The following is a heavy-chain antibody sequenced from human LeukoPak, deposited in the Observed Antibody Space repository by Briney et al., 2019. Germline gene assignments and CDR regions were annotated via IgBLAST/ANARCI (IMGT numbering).Heavy chain of an antibody. Sequence: ASVKVSCKASGYTFTSYGISWVRQAPGQGLEWMGWISAYNGNTKNAQKLQGRVTMTTDTSTSTAYMELRSLRSDDTAVYYCARTSSTWYGGVGGYWGQGTLVTVSS. CDR3: ARTSSTWYGGVGGY. J-gene: IGHJ4*02. D-gene: IGHD6-13*01. CDR2: ISAYNGNT. CDR1: GYTFTSYG. V-gene: IGHV1-18*01.